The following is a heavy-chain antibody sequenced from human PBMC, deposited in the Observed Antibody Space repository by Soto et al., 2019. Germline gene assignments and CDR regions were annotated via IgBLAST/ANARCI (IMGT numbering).Heavy chain of an antibody. D-gene: IGHD1-26*01. Sequence: QVQLVESGGGVVQPGRSLRLSCAASGFTFSIYGMHWVRHAPGKGLEWVAMISFDGSEKYYTDSVKGRFHISRDSSKNTMYLQMDSLRVEDTAVYYCARDRRLYYSDAFEIWGQGTTVTVSS. J-gene: IGHJ3*02. CDR2: ISFDGSEK. CDR1: GFTFSIYG. CDR3: ARDRRLYYSDAFEI. V-gene: IGHV3-30*03.